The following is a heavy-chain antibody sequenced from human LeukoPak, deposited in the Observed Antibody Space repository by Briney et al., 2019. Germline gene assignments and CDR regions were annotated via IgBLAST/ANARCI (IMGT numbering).Heavy chain of an antibody. Sequence: SETLSLTCAVSGGSISSSNWWSWVRQPPGKGLEWIGEFYHSGSTNYNPSLKSRVTISVDKSKNQFSLKLSSVTAADTAVYYCARTGGYSYGAIDYWGQGTLVTVSS. J-gene: IGHJ4*02. CDR1: GGSISSSNW. V-gene: IGHV4-4*02. D-gene: IGHD5-18*01. CDR3: ARTGGYSYGAIDY. CDR2: FYHSGST.